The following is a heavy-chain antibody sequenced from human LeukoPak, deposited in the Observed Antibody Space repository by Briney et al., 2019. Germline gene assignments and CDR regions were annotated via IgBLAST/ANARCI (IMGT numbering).Heavy chain of an antibody. Sequence: SGGSLRLSCAASRFTFSDSAVHWVRQASGKGLEWVGRIRSKASSFATAYAASVNGRFIISRDDSKNTAYLQMNRLKTEDTAVYYCINYDHGDPGLDYWGQGTLVTVSS. CDR3: INYDHGDPGLDY. J-gene: IGHJ4*02. V-gene: IGHV3-73*01. CDR2: IRSKASSFAT. CDR1: RFTFSDSA. D-gene: IGHD4-17*01.